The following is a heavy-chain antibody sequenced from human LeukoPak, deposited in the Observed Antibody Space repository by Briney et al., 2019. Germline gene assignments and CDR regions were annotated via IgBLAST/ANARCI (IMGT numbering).Heavy chain of an antibody. Sequence: PGGSLRLSCAASGFTFSSYSMNWVGHAPGKGLEWVSSISSSSSYIYYADSVKGRFTISRDNAKNSLYLQMNSLRAEDTAVYYCATGRVAAGTSWGQGTLVTVSS. V-gene: IGHV3-21*01. CDR3: ATGRVAAGTS. D-gene: IGHD6-13*01. J-gene: IGHJ5*02. CDR1: GFTFSSYS. CDR2: ISSSSSYI.